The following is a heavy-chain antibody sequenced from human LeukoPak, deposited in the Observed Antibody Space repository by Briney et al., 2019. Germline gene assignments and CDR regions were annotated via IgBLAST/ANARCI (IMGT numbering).Heavy chain of an antibody. D-gene: IGHD2-2*01. J-gene: IGHJ4*02. CDR1: GFTFSSYS. CDR2: ISSNGTYM. Sequence: GGSLRLSCAASGFTFSSYSMNWVRQAPGKGLERVSSISSNGTYMYYADSVKGRFTISRDNAKNSLYLQMNSLSAEDTAVYYCARDRADYCSSASCPQDYWGQGTLVTVSS. CDR3: ARDRADYCSSASCPQDY. V-gene: IGHV3-21*01.